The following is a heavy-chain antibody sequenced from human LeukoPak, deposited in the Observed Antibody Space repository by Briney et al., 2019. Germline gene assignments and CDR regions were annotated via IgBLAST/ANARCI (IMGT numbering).Heavy chain of an antibody. CDR3: AKNTKPTLVTPDF. CDR2: IYNGGST. J-gene: IGHJ4*02. CDR1: GFTVNTNH. D-gene: IGHD4-23*01. V-gene: IGHV3-53*05. Sequence: VGSLRLSCAASGFTVNTNHMHWVRQAPGKGLEWVSTIYNGGSTYYVDSVKGRFTISRDNFKNTLYLQMNSLRAEDTAVYYCAKNTKPTLVTPDFWGQGTLVTVSS.